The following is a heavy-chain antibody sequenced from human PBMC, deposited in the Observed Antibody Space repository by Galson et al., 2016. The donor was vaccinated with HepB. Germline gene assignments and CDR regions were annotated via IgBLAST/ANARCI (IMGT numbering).Heavy chain of an antibody. D-gene: IGHD3-16*01. Sequence: SLRLSCAASGFTFSSSAMSWVRQAPGKGLEWVSTIGDTDAVTHYTDSVKGRFSIPRDNSQSSLFLQMNNLRAADTAIYYCAKDLGFYVGATDYWGQGTLVTVSS. J-gene: IGHJ4*02. CDR3: AKDLGFYVGATDY. CDR1: GFTFSSSA. CDR2: IGDTDAVT. V-gene: IGHV3-23*01.